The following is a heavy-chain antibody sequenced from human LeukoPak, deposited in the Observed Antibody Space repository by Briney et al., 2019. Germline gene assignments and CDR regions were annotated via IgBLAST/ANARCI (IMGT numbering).Heavy chain of an antibody. Sequence: GASVKVSCKVSGYTLTELSMHWVRQAPGKGLEWMGGFDPEDGETIYAQKFQGRVTMTEDTSTDTAYMELSSLRSEDTAVYYCATVFPRFLEWGYFDYWGQGTLVTVSS. J-gene: IGHJ4*02. CDR3: ATVFPRFLEWGYFDY. CDR2: FDPEDGET. D-gene: IGHD3-3*01. CDR1: GYTLTELS. V-gene: IGHV1-24*01.